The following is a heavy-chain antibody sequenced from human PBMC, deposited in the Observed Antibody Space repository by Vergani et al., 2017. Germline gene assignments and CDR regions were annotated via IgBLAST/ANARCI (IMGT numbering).Heavy chain of an antibody. Sequence: EVQLVESGGGLVQPGRSLRLSCAASSFSVSSHYMTWVRQAPGKGLEWVSGINWNSDSIAYADSVKGRFTISRDNAKNSLYLQMNSLRAEDTALYYCVKDIAASGNYWYFDLWGRGTLVTVSS. CDR3: VKDIAASGNYWYFDL. V-gene: IGHV3-9*01. D-gene: IGHD6-13*01. CDR2: INWNSDSI. J-gene: IGHJ2*01. CDR1: SFSVSSHY.